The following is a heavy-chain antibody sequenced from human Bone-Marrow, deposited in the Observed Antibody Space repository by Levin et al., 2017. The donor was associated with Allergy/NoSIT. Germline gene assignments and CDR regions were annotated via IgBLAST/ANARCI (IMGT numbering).Heavy chain of an antibody. Sequence: GGSLRLSCAASGFTFISSTMTWVRQAPGKGLEWVSSISSTGVTTFYADSVKGRFTISRDNSKNTVYLQMNSLRAEDTAVYYCARGAEWLDFGYFYYMDVWGKGTTVTVSS. D-gene: IGHD3-3*01. CDR3: ARGAEWLDFGYFYYMDV. J-gene: IGHJ6*03. V-gene: IGHV3-23*01. CDR1: GFTFISST. CDR2: ISSTGVTT.